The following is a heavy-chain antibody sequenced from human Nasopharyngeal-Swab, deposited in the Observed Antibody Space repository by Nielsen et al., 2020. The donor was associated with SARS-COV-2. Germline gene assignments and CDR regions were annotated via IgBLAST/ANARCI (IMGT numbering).Heavy chain of an antibody. CDR1: GGSISSGGSS. CDR3: ARAGITGTTRYDY. CDR2: IYHSGST. Sequence: SETLSLTCAVSGGSISSGGSSWSWIRQPPGKGLEWIGYIYHSGSTYYNPSLKSRVTISVDRSKNQFSLKLSSVTAADTAVYYCARAGITGTTRYDYWGQGTLVTVSS. V-gene: IGHV4-30-2*01. D-gene: IGHD1-7*01. J-gene: IGHJ4*02.